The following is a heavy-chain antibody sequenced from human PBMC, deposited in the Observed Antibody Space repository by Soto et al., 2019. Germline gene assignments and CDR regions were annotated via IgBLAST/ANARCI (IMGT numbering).Heavy chain of an antibody. Sequence: QITLKESGPALVKSTQTLTLTCTFSGFSLSTSKLGVGWIHQPPGKALEWLALIYWDDDKRYSPSLKSRLTITKDTSKNQVVLTMTNMDPVDTATYYCARDNSGWTGFDYWGQGTLVTVSS. CDR3: ARDNSGWTGFDY. D-gene: IGHD6-19*01. CDR2: IYWDDDK. J-gene: IGHJ4*02. CDR1: GFSLSTSKLG. V-gene: IGHV2-5*02.